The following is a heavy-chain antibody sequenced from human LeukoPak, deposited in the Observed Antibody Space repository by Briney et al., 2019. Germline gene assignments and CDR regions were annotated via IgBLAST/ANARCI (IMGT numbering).Heavy chain of an antibody. D-gene: IGHD2-15*01. J-gene: IGHJ4*02. CDR1: GGSFSGYY. CDR3: ARGRYCSGGSCPTYFDY. V-gene: IGHV4-34*01. CDR2: INHSGST. Sequence: ETLSLTCAVYGGSFSGYYWSWIRQPPGKGLEWIGEINHSGSTNYNPSLKSRVTISVDTSKNQFSLKLSSVTAADTAVYYCARGRYCSGGSCPTYFDYWGQGTLVTVSS.